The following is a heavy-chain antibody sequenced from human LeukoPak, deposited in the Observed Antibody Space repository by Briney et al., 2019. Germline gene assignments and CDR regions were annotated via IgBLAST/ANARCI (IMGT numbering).Heavy chain of an antibody. D-gene: IGHD6-19*01. V-gene: IGHV1-18*01. CDR1: GYTFTSYG. J-gene: IGHJ4*02. CDR2: ISAYNGNT. Sequence: ASVKVSCKASGYTFTSYGISWVRQAPGQGLEWMGWISAYNGNTNYAQKLQGRVTMTTDTSTSTAYMELSRLRSDDTAVYYCARDVAGSYYFDYWGQGTLVTVSS. CDR3: ARDVAGSYYFDY.